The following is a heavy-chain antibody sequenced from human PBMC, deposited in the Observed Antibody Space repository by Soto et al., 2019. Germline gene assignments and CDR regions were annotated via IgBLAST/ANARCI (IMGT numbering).Heavy chain of an antibody. CDR1: GFTFSDYT. CDR3: AKDHYPPGSALNWAVNWFDE. D-gene: IGHD3-10*01. CDR2: ISNDGNNK. V-gene: IGHV3-30-3*01. Sequence: QVQLVESGGGVVQPGRSLRLSCAASGFTFSDYTIHWVRQAPGKGLEWVAVISNDGNNKKYADSVEGRFTISRDNSKNTLYLHLNSLRDEATAVYYCAKDHYPPGSALNWAVNWFDEWGQRTLVTVSS. J-gene: IGHJ5*02.